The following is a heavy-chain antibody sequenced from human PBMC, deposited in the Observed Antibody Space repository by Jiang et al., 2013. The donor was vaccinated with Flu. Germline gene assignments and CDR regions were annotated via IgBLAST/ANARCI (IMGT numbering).Heavy chain of an antibody. Sequence: VGRIRSKANSYATAYAATVKGRXTISRDDSKNTAYLQMNSLKTEDTAVYYCTRVPTTVTHDAFDIWGQGTMVTVSS. J-gene: IGHJ3*02. CDR3: TRVPTTVTHDAFDI. CDR2: IRSKANSYAT. D-gene: IGHD4-17*01. V-gene: IGHV3-73*01.